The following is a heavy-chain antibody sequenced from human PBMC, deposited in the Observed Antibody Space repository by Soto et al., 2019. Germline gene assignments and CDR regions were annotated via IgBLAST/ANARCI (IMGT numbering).Heavy chain of an antibody. D-gene: IGHD2-2*01. CDR3: AGGRLGPMDY. V-gene: IGHV3-74*01. CDR2: INSDGSST. CDR1: GFTFSSYW. Sequence: GGSLRLSCAASGFTFSSYWMHWVRQAPGEGLVWVSRINSDGSSTTYADSVKGRFTSSRDSAKNTLYLQMNSLRAEDTAVYYCAGGRLGPMDYWGQGTLVTVSS. J-gene: IGHJ4*02.